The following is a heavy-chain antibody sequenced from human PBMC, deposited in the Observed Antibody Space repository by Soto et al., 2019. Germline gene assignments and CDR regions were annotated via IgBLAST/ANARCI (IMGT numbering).Heavy chain of an antibody. CDR1: GFSLRISGVG. V-gene: IGHV2-5*02. D-gene: IGHD2-15*01. CDR2: IYWDDDK. J-gene: IGHJ3*02. CDR3: AHSATVSDAFDI. Sequence: QITLKESGPPLVKPTQTLTLTCTFSGFSLRISGVGVGWIRQPPGKALEWLALIYWDDDKRYSPPLKSRLTITKDTPKTQVVLTMTNMDPVDTATYYCAHSATVSDAFDIWGQGTMVTVSS.